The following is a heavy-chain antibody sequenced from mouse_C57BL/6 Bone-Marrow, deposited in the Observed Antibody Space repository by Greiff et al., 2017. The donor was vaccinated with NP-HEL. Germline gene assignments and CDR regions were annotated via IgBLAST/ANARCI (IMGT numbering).Heavy chain of an antibody. Sequence: VQLQQSGAELVKPGASVKLSCKASGYTFTSYWMHWVKQRPGQGLEWIGMIHPNSGSTNYNEKFKSKATLTVDKSSSTAYMQLSSLTSEDSAVYYCARASHYYGILYYFDYWGQGTTLTVSS. D-gene: IGHD1-1*01. V-gene: IGHV1-64*01. CDR1: GYTFTSYW. J-gene: IGHJ2*01. CDR3: ARASHYYGILYYFDY. CDR2: IHPNSGST.